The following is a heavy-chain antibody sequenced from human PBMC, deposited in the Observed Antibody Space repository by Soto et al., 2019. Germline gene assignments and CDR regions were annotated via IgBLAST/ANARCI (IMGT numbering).Heavy chain of an antibody. CDR3: ARGGSGWKALNWFDP. CDR1: AASIENNGYS. Sequence: QVQLQESGPGRVIPSQTLTLTCAVSAASIENNGYSWTWIRQHPGKGLEWIGTDNNRGDTYYNPSLKSRLTISLDTSQNHFSLRLNAVTAADTATYYCARGGSGWKALNWFDPWGQGIMVTVSS. J-gene: IGHJ5*02. D-gene: IGHD6-19*01. V-gene: IGHV4-31*11. CDR2: DNNRGDT.